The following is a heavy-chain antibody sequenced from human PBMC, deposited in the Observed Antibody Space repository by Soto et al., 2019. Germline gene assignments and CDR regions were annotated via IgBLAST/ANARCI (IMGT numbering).Heavy chain of an antibody. CDR1: GGSISSGGYS. CDR3: AAGGALPRDY. J-gene: IGHJ4*02. CDR2: IYHSGSP. Sequence: QLQLQESGSGLVKPSQTLSLTCAVSGGSISSGGYSWSWIRQPPGKGLEWIGYIYHSGSPYSDPSLTRRVTISVDRSKNPYPLKLSPGTAAATAVYCWAAGGALPRDYWGQGTLVTVSS. D-gene: IGHD3-10*01. V-gene: IGHV4-30-2*01.